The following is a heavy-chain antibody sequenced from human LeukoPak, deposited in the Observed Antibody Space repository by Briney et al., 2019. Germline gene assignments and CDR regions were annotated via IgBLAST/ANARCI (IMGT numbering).Heavy chain of an antibody. J-gene: IGHJ5*02. Sequence: SETLSLTCTVSGGSISSSSYYWGWIRQPPGKGLEWIGSIYYSGSTYYNPSLKSRVTISVDTSRNQFSLKLSSVTAADTAVYYCARERVVPPPYYYDSSGRGWFDPWGQGTLVTVSS. CDR3: ARERVVPPPYYYDSSGRGWFDP. CDR1: GGSISSSSYY. CDR2: IYYSGST. V-gene: IGHV4-39*07. D-gene: IGHD3-22*01.